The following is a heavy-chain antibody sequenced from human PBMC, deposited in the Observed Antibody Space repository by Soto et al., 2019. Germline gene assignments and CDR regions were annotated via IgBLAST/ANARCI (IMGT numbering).Heavy chain of an antibody. J-gene: IGHJ6*02. D-gene: IGHD3-16*01. CDR2: IFSSGST. CDR3: ARVPSPFDYYYAMDV. CDR1: GDSISSGNKY. V-gene: IGHV4-30-4*01. Sequence: LALTCTVSGDSISSGNKYWSWIRQPPGKGLEWIGYIFSSGSTYYNPSLKSRLTMSLDASQNQFSLKLNSLTDADTAVYFCARVPSPFDYYYAMDVWGQGTTVTVSS.